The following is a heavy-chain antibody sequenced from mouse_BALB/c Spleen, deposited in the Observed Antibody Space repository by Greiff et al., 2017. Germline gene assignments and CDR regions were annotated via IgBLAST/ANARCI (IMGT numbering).Heavy chain of an antibody. J-gene: IGHJ1*01. Sequence: EVKLMESGGGLVQPGGSRKLSCAASGFTFSSFGMHWVRQAPEKGLEWVAYISSGSSTIYYADTVKGRFTISRDNPKNTLYLQMTSLRSEDTAMYYCASQGNIGYYGSSYSWYFDVWGAGTTVTVSS. CDR2: ISSGSSTI. V-gene: IGHV5-17*02. CDR1: GFTFSSFG. CDR3: ASQGNIGYYGSSYSWYFDV. D-gene: IGHD1-1*01.